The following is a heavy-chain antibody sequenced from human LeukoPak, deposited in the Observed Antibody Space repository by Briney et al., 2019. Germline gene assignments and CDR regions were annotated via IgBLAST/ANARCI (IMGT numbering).Heavy chain of an antibody. D-gene: IGHD3-22*01. CDR1: GFTFSSYG. Sequence: GGSLRLSCAASGFTFSSYGMHWVRQAPGKGLEWVAVISFDGSNKYYADYVKGRFTISRDNSKDTLSLQMSTLRAEDTAVYYCAKFHISGNSLDYWGQGALVTVSS. V-gene: IGHV3-30*18. CDR2: ISFDGSNK. CDR3: AKFHISGNSLDY. J-gene: IGHJ4*02.